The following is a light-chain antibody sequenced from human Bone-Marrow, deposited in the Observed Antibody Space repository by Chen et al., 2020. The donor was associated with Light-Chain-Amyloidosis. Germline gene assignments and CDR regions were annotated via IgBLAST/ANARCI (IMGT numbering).Light chain of an antibody. Sequence: SYELSQPPSVSLSPGQTAWITCSGDDLPTKYAYWYQQKPGQAPVLVIHRDTERPSGISERFSGSISGTTATLTISGVQAEDEADYHCQSADSSGTYEVIFGGGTKLTVL. J-gene: IGLJ2*01. V-gene: IGLV3-25*03. CDR2: RDT. CDR3: QSADSSGTYEVI. CDR1: DLPTKY.